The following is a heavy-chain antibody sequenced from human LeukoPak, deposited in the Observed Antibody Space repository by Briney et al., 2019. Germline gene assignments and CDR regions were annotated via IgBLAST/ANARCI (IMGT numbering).Heavy chain of an antibody. Sequence: KASETLSLTCTVSGGSISSTSYTWGWIRQSPGKGLEWIGSTYFTGDTNKNPSLKSRLTISLDTPKDQFSLRLTSVTSADTAVYYCARRLAILGVVRGGYFDYWGQGILVTVSS. CDR2: TYFTGDT. J-gene: IGHJ4*02. CDR3: ARRLAILGVVRGGYFDY. CDR1: GGSISSTSYT. V-gene: IGHV4-39*01. D-gene: IGHD3-3*01.